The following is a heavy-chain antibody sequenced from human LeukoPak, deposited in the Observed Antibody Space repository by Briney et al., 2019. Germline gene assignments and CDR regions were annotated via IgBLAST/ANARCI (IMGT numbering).Heavy chain of an antibody. J-gene: IGHJ4*02. CDR1: GGSISSGGYY. CDR3: ARVGARTISGVFDY. Sequence: KASETLSLTCTVSGGSISSGGYYWSWIRQHPGKGLEWIGYIYYSGSTYYNPSLKSRVTISEDTSKNQFSLKLSSVTAADTAVYYCARVGARTISGVFDYWGQGTLVTVSS. D-gene: IGHD3-10*01. CDR2: IYYSGST. V-gene: IGHV4-31*03.